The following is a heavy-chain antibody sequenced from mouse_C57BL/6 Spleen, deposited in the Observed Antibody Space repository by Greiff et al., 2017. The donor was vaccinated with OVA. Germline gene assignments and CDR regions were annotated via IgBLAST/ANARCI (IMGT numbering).Heavy chain of an antibody. J-gene: IGHJ2*01. CDR3: TIITTVDY. CDR2: IYPGSGST. V-gene: IGHV1-55*01. Sequence: QVQLKQPGAELVKPGASVKMSCKASGYTFTSYWITWVKQRPGQGLEWIGDIYPGSGSTNYNEKFKSKATLTVDKSSSTAYMELRSLTSEDSAVYYCTIITTVDYWGQGTTLTVSS. CDR1: GYTFTSYW. D-gene: IGHD1-1*01.